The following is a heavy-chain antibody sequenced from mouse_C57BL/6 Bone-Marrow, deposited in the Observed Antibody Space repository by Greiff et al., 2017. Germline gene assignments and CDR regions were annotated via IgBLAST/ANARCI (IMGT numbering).Heavy chain of an antibody. Sequence: QVQLQQPGAELVKPGASVKLSCKASGYTFTSYWMPWVKQRPGQGLEWIGMIHPNSGSTNYNEKFKSKATLTVDKSSSTAYMQLSSLTSEDSAVYYCAPYGSYWYFDVWGTGTTVTVSS. CDR1: GYTFTSYW. J-gene: IGHJ1*03. CDR2: IHPNSGST. V-gene: IGHV1-64*01. D-gene: IGHD1-1*02. CDR3: APYGSYWYFDV.